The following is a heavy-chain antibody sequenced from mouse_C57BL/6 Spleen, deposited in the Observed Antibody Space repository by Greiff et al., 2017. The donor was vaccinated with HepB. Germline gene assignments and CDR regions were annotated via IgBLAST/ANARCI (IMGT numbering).Heavy chain of an antibody. D-gene: IGHD2-10*01. J-gene: IGHJ1*03. Sequence: EVQLVESGEGLVKPGGSLKLSCAASGFTFSSYAMSWVRQTPEKRLEWVAYISSGGDYIYYADTVKGRFTISRDNARNTLYLQMSSLKSEDTAMYYCTREDSYSRWYFDVWGTGTTVTVSS. CDR3: TREDSYSRWYFDV. CDR1: GFTFSSYA. CDR2: ISSGGDYI. V-gene: IGHV5-9-1*02.